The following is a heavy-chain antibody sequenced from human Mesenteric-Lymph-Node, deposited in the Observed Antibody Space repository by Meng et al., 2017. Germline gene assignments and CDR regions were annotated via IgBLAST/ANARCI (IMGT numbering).Heavy chain of an antibody. Sequence: ASAKVSCKASGYTFTSYDINWVRQATGQGLEWMGWMNPNSGNTGYAQKFQGRVTMTRNTSISTAYMELSSLRSENTAVYYCARDFAIAARSVPGYWGQGTLVTVSS. D-gene: IGHD6-6*01. CDR2: MNPNSGNT. CDR3: ARDFAIAARSVPGY. J-gene: IGHJ4*02. V-gene: IGHV1-8*01. CDR1: GYTFTSYD.